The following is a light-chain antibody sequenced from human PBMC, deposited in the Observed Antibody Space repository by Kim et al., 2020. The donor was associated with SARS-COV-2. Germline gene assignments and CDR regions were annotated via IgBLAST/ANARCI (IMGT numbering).Light chain of an antibody. CDR3: SSYTSSSTVV. V-gene: IGLV2-18*02. Sequence: QSVPISCTGTSSDVGSYSRVSWYQQPPGTAPKLMIYEVINRPSGVPDRFSGSKSGNTASLTISGLQAEDEADYYCSSYTSSSTVVFGGGTQLTVL. J-gene: IGLJ2*01. CDR1: SSDVGSYSR. CDR2: EVI.